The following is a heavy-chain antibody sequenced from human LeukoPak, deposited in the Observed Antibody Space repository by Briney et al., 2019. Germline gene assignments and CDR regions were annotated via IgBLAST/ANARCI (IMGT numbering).Heavy chain of an antibody. CDR2: INPNSGGT. Sequence: ASVKVSCKASGYTFTSYGISWVRQAPGQGLEWMGWINPNSGGTNYAQKFQGRVTMTRDTSISTAYMELSRLRSDDTAVYYCARDEGRYCSGGSCYRDYYYYYMDVWGKGTTVTISS. CDR1: GYTFTSYG. CDR3: ARDEGRYCSGGSCYRDYYYYYMDV. V-gene: IGHV1-2*02. D-gene: IGHD2-15*01. J-gene: IGHJ6*03.